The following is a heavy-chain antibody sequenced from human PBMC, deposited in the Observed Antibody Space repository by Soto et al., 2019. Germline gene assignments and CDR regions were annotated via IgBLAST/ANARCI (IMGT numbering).Heavy chain of an antibody. CDR3: VLGGLETGYYRDMHY. CDR2: ISAYNGDT. CDR1: GYTFKTYG. V-gene: IGHV1-18*04. D-gene: IGHD3-9*01. J-gene: IGHJ4*02. Sequence: QDHLVQSGAEVKKPGASAKVSCKASGYTFKTYGINWVRQAPGRGLEWVAWISAYNGDTSYAQHFQGRVTVTTETLTNTAYMELRSLRPDDTAVYFCVLGGLETGYYRDMHYWGQGTLVSVSS.